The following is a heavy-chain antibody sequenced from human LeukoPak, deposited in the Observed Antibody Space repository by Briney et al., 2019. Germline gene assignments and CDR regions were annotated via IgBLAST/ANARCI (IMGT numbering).Heavy chain of an antibody. CDR3: ARDLDYGTP. CDR1: GFTFSAYE. CDR2: ISSSGSTI. J-gene: IGHJ5*02. D-gene: IGHD4-17*01. Sequence: PGGSLRLSCAASGFTFSAYEMNWVRQAPGKGLEWVSYISSSGSTIYYADSVKGRFTISRDNAKNSLYLQMNSLRAEDTAVYYCARDLDYGTPWGQGTLVTVSS. V-gene: IGHV3-48*03.